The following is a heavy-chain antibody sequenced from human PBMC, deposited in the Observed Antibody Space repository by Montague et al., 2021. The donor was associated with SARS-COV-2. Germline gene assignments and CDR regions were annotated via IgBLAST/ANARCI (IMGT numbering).Heavy chain of an antibody. CDR2: INHRGTS. Sequence: SETLSLTCAVYGGSFSDYYWSWIRQPPGKGLEWIGEINHRGTSKYNPSLKSRVSISLDTSKNQFSLYLSSVTAADTALYYCARGRQHFNMIVVVMTGGEYFFYYWGQGTLGTVSS. CDR3: ARGRQHFNMIVVVMTGGEYFFYY. CDR1: GGSFSDYY. V-gene: IGHV4-34*01. D-gene: IGHD3-22*01. J-gene: IGHJ4*02.